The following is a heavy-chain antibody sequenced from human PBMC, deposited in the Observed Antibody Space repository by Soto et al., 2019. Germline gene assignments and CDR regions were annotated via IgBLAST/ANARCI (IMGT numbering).Heavy chain of an antibody. CDR1: GFRFSDYY. Sequence: QVQLVESGGGLVKPGGSLRLSCAASGFRFSDYYMSWIRQAPGKGLEWISYISSSSIYINYADSVKGRFTISRDNVKNSLYLQMNSLSAEDTAVYYCAREFWSGAYTSNYGMDVWGQGTTVTVSS. CDR3: AREFWSGAYTSNYGMDV. V-gene: IGHV3-11*06. J-gene: IGHJ6*02. CDR2: ISSSSIYI. D-gene: IGHD3-3*01.